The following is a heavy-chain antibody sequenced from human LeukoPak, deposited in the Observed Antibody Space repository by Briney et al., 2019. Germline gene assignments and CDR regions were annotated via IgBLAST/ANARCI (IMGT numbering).Heavy chain of an antibody. CDR2: IYYSGST. D-gene: IGHD1-7*01. CDR1: GGSISSGGYY. CDR3: ARQDNWNYGAFDI. V-gene: IGHV4-39*01. J-gene: IGHJ3*02. Sequence: SETLSLTCTVAGGSISSGGYYWSWIRQHPGKGLEWIGSIYYSGSTYYNPSLKSRVTISVDTSKNQFSLKLSSVTAADTAVYYCARQDNWNYGAFDIWGQGTMVTVSS.